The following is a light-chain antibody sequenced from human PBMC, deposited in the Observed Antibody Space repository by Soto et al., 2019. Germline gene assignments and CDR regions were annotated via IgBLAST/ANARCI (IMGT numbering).Light chain of an antibody. CDR2: DTS. Sequence: VMTQSPATLSVSPGERATRSCRAGRGIGSTLAWYQQKPGQTPSLLIYDTSTRATGVPARFIGSASGTEFTLTITSLQSEDFAVYYCQHYVNWPLTFGGGTKVDIK. J-gene: IGKJ4*01. V-gene: IGKV3-15*01. CDR3: QHYVNWPLT. CDR1: RGIGST.